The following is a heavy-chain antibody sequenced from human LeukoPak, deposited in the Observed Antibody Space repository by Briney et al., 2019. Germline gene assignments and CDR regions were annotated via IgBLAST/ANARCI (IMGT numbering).Heavy chain of an antibody. J-gene: IGHJ4*02. CDR2: ISGSGGST. CDR1: GFTFSSYA. V-gene: IGHV3-23*01. CDR3: AILPGYSSSWYEVDY. Sequence: GGSLRLSCAASGFTFSSYAMSWVRQAPGKELEWVSGISGSGGSTYYADSVKGRFTISRDNSKNTLYLQMNSPRAEDTAVYYCAILPGYSSSWYEVDYWGQGTLVTVSS. D-gene: IGHD6-13*01.